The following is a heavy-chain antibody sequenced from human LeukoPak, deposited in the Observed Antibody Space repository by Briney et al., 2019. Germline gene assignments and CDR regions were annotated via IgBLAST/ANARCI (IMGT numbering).Heavy chain of an antibody. CDR3: ASSPGSSGYYDLAFDI. CDR2: IIPIFGTA. J-gene: IGHJ3*02. Sequence: ASVKVSCKASGGTFSSYAISWVRQAPGQGLEWMGGIIPIFGTANYAQKFQGRVTITTDESTSTAYMELSSLRSEDTAVYYCASSPGSSGYYDLAFDIWGHGTMVTVSS. D-gene: IGHD3-22*01. V-gene: IGHV1-69*05. CDR1: GGTFSSYA.